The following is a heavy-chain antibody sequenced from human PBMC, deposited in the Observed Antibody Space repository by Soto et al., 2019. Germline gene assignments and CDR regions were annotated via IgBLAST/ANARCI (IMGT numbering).Heavy chain of an antibody. J-gene: IGHJ4*02. CDR1: GFTFSRYG. Sequence: QVQLVESGGGVVQPGRSLRLSCAASGFTFSRYGMHWVRQAPGKGLEWVAVISYDGSGKYYADSVKGRFTISKDSSKNTLDLQMNSLRAEDTAVYHCACEVLGVVGSAFDYWGQGTQVTVSS. V-gene: IGHV3-30-3*01. CDR3: ACEVLGVVGSAFDY. D-gene: IGHD3-3*01. CDR2: ISYDGSGK.